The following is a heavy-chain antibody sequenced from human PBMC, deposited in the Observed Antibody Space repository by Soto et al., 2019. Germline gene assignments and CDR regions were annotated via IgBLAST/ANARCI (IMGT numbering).Heavy chain of an antibody. CDR1: VVSVSNISYY. V-gene: IGHV4-61*01. D-gene: IGHD2-8*01. CDR2: IYYSGSA. CDR3: VRRSKVSYYDVEV. Sequence: SSTXSLTCTFSVVSVSNISYYLSWVRQPPGKGLEWIGYIYYSGSADYNPSLGSRVTISLDTSKNQFSLKLSSVTTADTAVYYCVRRSKVSYYDVEVWGQGTTV. J-gene: IGHJ6*01.